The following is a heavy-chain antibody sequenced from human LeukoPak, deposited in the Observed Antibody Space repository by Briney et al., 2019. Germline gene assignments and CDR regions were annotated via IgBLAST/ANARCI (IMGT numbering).Heavy chain of an antibody. CDR1: GFTFRNYA. CDR2: ISYDGGVT. D-gene: IGHD2/OR15-2a*01. Sequence: PGGSLRFSCAASGFTFRNYAIHWARQAPGKGLEWVAFISYDGGVTYYADSVKGRFTISRDNAKNSLYLQMNSLRAEDTAVYYCARDPYFSFDYWGQGTLVTVSS. J-gene: IGHJ4*02. V-gene: IGHV3-30-3*01. CDR3: ARDPYFSFDY.